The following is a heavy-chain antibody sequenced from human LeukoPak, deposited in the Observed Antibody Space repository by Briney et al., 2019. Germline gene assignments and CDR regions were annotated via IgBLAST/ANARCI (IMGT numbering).Heavy chain of an antibody. D-gene: IGHD3-22*01. CDR1: GFTVSSNY. V-gene: IGHV3-66*01. CDR3: ARAPTYYYDSSGYGDAFDI. Sequence: GGSLRLSCAASGFTVSSNYMSWVRQAPGKGLEWVSVIYSGGSTYYADSVKGRFTISRDNSKNTLYLQMNSLRAEDTAVYYCARAPTYYYDSSGYGDAFDIWGQGTMVTVSS. CDR2: IYSGGST. J-gene: IGHJ3*02.